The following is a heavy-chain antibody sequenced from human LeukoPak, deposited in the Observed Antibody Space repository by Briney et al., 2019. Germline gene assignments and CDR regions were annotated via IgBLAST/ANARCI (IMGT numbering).Heavy chain of an antibody. V-gene: IGHV3-21*01. Sequence: GGSLRLSCAASGFTFSSYSMNWVRQAPGKGLEWVSSISSSSGYIYYADSVKGRFTISRDNAKNSLYLQMNSLRAEDTAVYYCARGSSGWYKDLDWGQGTLVTVSS. CDR3: ARGSSGWYKDLD. CDR1: GFTFSSYS. J-gene: IGHJ4*02. D-gene: IGHD6-19*01. CDR2: ISSSSGYI.